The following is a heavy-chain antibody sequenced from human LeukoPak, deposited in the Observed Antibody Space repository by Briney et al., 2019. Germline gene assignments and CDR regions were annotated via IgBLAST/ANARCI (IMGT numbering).Heavy chain of an antibody. J-gene: IGHJ3*02. CDR2: IKQDGSEK. V-gene: IGHV3-7*03. D-gene: IGHD3-10*01. Sequence: GGSLRLSCAASEFTFSNYWMSWVRQAPGKGLEWVANIKQDGSEKYYVDSVKGRFTISRDNAKNSLYLQMNSLRAEDTAVYYCARGLEKIPQAPGVPPRFGAFDIWGQGTMVTVSS. CDR1: EFTFSNYW. CDR3: ARGLEKIPQAPGVPPRFGAFDI.